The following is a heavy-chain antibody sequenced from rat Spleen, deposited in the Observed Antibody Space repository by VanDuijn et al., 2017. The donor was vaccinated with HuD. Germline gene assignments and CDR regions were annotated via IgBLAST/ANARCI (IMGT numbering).Heavy chain of an antibody. CDR2: ISYDGGNT. CDR3: AREIHYYFDY. J-gene: IGHJ2*01. CDR1: GFTFSDYY. D-gene: IGHD2-1*01. Sequence: EVQLVESDGGLVQSGRSLKLSCAASGFTFSDYYMAWVRQAPTKGLEWVATISYDGGNTYYRDSVKGRFTISRYNAKSTLYLQMDSLRSEDTATYYCAREIHYYFDYWGQGVMVTVSS. V-gene: IGHV5-20*01.